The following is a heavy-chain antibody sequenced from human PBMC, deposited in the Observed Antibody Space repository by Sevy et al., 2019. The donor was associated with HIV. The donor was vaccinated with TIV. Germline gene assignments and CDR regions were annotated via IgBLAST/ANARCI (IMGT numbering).Heavy chain of an antibody. D-gene: IGHD3-10*01. J-gene: IGHJ4*02. V-gene: IGHV3-7*03. CDR3: ARDHNEITFMVRGVIKYFDY. CDR2: IKQDGSEK. Sequence: GGSLRLSCAASGFTFSSYWMSWVRQAPGKGLEWVANIKQDGSEKYYVDSVKGRFTISRDNAKNSLYLLMNSLGAEDTAVYYCARDHNEITFMVRGVIKYFDYWGQGTLVTVSS. CDR1: GFTFSSYW.